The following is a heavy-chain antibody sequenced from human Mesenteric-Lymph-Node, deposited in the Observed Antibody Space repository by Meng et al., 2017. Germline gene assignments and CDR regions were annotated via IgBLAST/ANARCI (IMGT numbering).Heavy chain of an antibody. CDR2: INPTDSDT. J-gene: IGHJ5*02. D-gene: IGHD2-15*01. V-gene: IGHV5-51*01. CDR3: ARVRRQWGLDCSGGRCSSGSWTNRFDP. Sequence: KVSCKGSGYSFTDYWIGWVRQMPGKGLEWMGIINPTDSDTRYSPSFRGQVTISADTSISTAYVQWSSLQASDTALYYCARVRRQWGLDCSGGRCSSGSWTNRFDPWGQGTLVTVSS. CDR1: GYSFTDYW.